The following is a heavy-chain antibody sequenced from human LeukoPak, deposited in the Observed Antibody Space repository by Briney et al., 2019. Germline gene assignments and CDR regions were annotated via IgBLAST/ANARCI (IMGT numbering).Heavy chain of an antibody. V-gene: IGHV1-2*02. J-gene: IGHJ4*02. CDR1: GYTFTGYY. D-gene: IGHD1-26*01. CDR3: LPSKWELLLGAY. CDR2: INPNSGGT. Sequence: ASVKVSCKASGYTFTGYYMHWVRQAPGQGLEWMGWINPNSGGTNYAQKFQGRVTMTRDTSISTAYMELSRLRSDDTAVYYCLPSKWELLLGAYWGQGTLVTVSS.